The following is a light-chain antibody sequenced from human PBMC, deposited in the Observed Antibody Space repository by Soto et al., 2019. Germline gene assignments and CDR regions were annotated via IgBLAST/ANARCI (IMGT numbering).Light chain of an antibody. CDR2: LGS. Sequence: DIVMTQSPLSLPVTPGEPASISCRSSQSLLHSNGYNYLDWYLQKPGQSPHLLIYLGSTRASGVPDRFSGSVSGTDFKLKISSVVAEDVGVYYCMKAIQTPRTFGQGTKVEIK. CDR1: QSLLHSNGYNY. CDR3: MKAIQTPRT. J-gene: IGKJ1*01. V-gene: IGKV2-28*01.